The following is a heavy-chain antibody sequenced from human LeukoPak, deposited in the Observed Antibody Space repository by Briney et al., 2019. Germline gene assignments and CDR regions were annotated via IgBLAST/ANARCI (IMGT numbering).Heavy chain of an antibody. D-gene: IGHD2-15*01. V-gene: IGHV3-23*01. CDR2: ISGSGGST. CDR3: AKVLVVLAASCFDY. Sequence: PGGSLRLSCAASGFTFSSYAMSWVRQAPGKGLEWVSAISGSGGSTYYADSVKGRFTISRDNSKNTLYLQMTSLRAEDTAVYYFAKVLVVLAASCFDYWGQGTLVTVSS. CDR1: GFTFSSYA. J-gene: IGHJ4*02.